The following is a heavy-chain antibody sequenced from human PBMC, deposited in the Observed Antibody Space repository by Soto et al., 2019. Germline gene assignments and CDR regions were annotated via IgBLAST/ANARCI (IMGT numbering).Heavy chain of an antibody. J-gene: IGHJ5*02. CDR1: GFTFGSYA. D-gene: IGHD6-13*01. CDR2: ISGSNGYT. CDR3: ARGTVAARAGRFFLFDP. Sequence: EERLLESGGGLVQPGGSLRLSCAASGFTFGSYAMNWVRQTPEKGLEWVSGISGSNGYTYYADSVKGRFTISRDNSKNTVFLQMNTLRAEDTATYYCARGTVAARAGRFFLFDPWGQGTLVTVSS. V-gene: IGHV3-23*01.